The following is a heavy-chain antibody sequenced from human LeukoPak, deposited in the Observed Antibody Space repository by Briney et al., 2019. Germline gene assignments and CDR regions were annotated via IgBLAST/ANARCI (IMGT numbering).Heavy chain of an antibody. D-gene: IGHD6-13*01. V-gene: IGHV1-2*02. CDR3: ARSYSSSWYDMSAFDI. CDR2: INPNSGGT. Sequence: ASVKVSFKASGYTFTGYYIHWVRQAPGQGLEWMGWINPNSGGTNYAQKFQGRVTMTRDTSSSTAYMELSRLRSDDTAVYYCARSYSSSWYDMSAFDIWGQGTMVTVSS. J-gene: IGHJ3*02. CDR1: GYTFTGYY.